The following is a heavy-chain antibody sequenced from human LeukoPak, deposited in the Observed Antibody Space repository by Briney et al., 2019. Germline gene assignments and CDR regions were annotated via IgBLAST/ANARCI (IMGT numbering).Heavy chain of an antibody. J-gene: IGHJ3*01. V-gene: IGHV4-4*08. CDR1: GDYISRYY. D-gene: IGHD4-17*01. CDR3: ARVPPDYNDLHDALDL. Sequence: PSETLSLSCTVSGDYISRYYWSWIRQPPGKGPEWIGCVDSSGDTNYNPSLRRRVTMSVDMSKRQISLKLRSVTAADTAVYYCARVPPDYNDLHDALDLWGQGTVVTVSS. CDR2: VDSSGDT.